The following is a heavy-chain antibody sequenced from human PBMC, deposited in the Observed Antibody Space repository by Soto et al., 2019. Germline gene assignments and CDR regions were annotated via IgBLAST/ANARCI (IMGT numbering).Heavy chain of an antibody. CDR1: GLTFSLSG. CDR2: IWDDGRRK. CDR3: ATWQGSLNFHY. V-gene: IGHV3-33*01. Sequence: PGGSLRLSCAAFGLTFSLSGMPWVRQAPGKGLEWVAAIWDDGRRKDYADSVKDRLFISRDNSKNTLYLQLDSLRPEDTAVYYCATWQGSLNFHYWGQGTLVTVSS. J-gene: IGHJ4*02.